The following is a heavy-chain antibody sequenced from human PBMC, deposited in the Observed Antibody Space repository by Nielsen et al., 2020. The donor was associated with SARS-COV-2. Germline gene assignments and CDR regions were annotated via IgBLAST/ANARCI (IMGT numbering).Heavy chain of an antibody. V-gene: IGHV3-9*01. CDR2: ISWNSGSI. CDR1: GFTFDDYA. Sequence: SLKISCAASGFTFDDYAMHWVRQAPGKGLEWVSGISWNSGSIGYADSVKGRFTISRDNAKNSLYLQMNSLRAEDTALYYCAKDYSHGDAFEIWGQGTMVTVSS. CDR3: AKDYSHGDAFEI. D-gene: IGHD2-15*01. J-gene: IGHJ3*02.